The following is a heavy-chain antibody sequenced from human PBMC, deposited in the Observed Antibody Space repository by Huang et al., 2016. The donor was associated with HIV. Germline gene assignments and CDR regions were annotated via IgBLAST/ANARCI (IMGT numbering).Heavy chain of an antibody. Sequence: QVQLVQSGAAVKKPGASVKVSCKASGYTFSSFGIRWVRQAPGQGLEWVGWISVYNGNTKFAQKFQGRLTMTTDTSTSTAYRELRSLRSDDTAVYYCARGGGIQLWLLGYYYMDVWGNGTTVTVSS. CDR2: ISVYNGNT. CDR3: ARGGGIQLWLLGYYYMDV. J-gene: IGHJ6*03. V-gene: IGHV1-18*01. D-gene: IGHD5-18*01. CDR1: GYTFSSFG.